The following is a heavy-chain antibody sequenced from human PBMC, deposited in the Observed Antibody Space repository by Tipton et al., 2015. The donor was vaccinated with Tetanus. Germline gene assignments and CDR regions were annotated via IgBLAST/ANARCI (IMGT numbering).Heavy chain of an antibody. CDR2: SWYDGTDK. Sequence: SLRLSCAASGFTFSSYAMSWVRQAPGKGLEWLAVSWYDGTDKYYADSVKGRFTISRDNSKNTLYLQMNSLRAEDTALYYCAREADCSGGSCFSGDFDTWGQGTQVTVSS. V-gene: IGHV3-33*08. J-gene: IGHJ4*02. D-gene: IGHD2-15*01. CDR3: AREADCSGGSCFSGDFDT. CDR1: GFTFSSYA.